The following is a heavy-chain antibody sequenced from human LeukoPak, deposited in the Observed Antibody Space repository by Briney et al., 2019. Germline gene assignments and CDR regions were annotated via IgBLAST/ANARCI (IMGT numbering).Heavy chain of an antibody. Sequence: SETLPLTCAVYGGSFSGYSWTWIRQSPGKGLEWIGEINHGGSTNYNPSLKSRVTISVDTSKNQFSLKLSSVTAADTAVYYCVRGEIVGAVSYWGQGTLVTVSS. CDR3: VRGEIVGAVSY. V-gene: IGHV4-34*01. CDR1: GGSFSGYS. CDR2: INHGGST. D-gene: IGHD1-26*01. J-gene: IGHJ4*02.